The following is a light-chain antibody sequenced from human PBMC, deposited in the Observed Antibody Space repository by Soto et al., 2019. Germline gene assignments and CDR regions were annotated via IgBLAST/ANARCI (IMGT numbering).Light chain of an antibody. V-gene: IGKV3-11*01. CDR1: QSVSSY. J-gene: IGKJ4*01. CDR3: QLRSSWPLT. Sequence: EIVLTQSPATLSLSPGERATLPCRASQSVSSYLAWYQQKPGQAPRLLIYDASNRATGIPARFSGSGSGTDFTLTIRSLDPESFAVYYCQLRSSWPLTFDGATKVEIK. CDR2: DAS.